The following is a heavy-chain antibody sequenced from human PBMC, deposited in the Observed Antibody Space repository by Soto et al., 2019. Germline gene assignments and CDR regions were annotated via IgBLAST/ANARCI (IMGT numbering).Heavy chain of an antibody. CDR3: AKDPYYSSGWYGYYFDY. Sequence: GGSLRFSCAASGFTFSSYAMSWVRQAPGKGLEWVSAISGSGGSTYYADSVKGRFTISRDNSKNTLYLQMNSLRAEDTAVYYCAKDPYYSSGWYGYYFDYWGQGTLVTVSS. V-gene: IGHV3-23*01. CDR2: ISGSGGST. D-gene: IGHD6-19*01. CDR1: GFTFSSYA. J-gene: IGHJ4*02.